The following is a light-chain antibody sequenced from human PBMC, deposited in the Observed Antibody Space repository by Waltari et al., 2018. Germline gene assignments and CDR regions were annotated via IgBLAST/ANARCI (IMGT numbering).Light chain of an antibody. V-gene: IGLV8-61*01. CDR3: SMYMGSGVWV. CDR2: KGI. CDR1: SGPVSSTSY. J-gene: IGLJ3*02. Sequence: QTVVTQEPSMSVSPGGTVNLTCALSSGPVSSTSYPTWYQQTPGQRPRALVYKGISRSSGVPDRFSGSILGNTAALTITGAQADDESDYYCSMYMGSGVWVFGGGTKLTVL.